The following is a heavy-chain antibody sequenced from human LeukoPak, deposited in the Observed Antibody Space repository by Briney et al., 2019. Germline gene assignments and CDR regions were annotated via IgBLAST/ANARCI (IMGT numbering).Heavy chain of an antibody. CDR3: ARVGAHDAFDI. J-gene: IGHJ3*02. CDR2: INHSGST. V-gene: IGHV4-34*01. Sequence: SETLSLTCAVYGGSFSGYYWSWIRQPPGKGLEWIGEINHSGSTNYNPSLKSRVTMSVDTSKNQFSLKLSSVTAADTAVYYCARVGAHDAFDIWGQGTMVAVSS. CDR1: GGSFSGYY. D-gene: IGHD3-16*01.